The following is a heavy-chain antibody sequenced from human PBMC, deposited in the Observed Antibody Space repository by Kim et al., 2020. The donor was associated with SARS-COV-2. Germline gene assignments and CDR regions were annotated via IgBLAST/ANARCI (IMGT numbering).Heavy chain of an antibody. CDR3: ARDFITVTTTNWFDP. CDR1: GYTFTGYY. CDR2: INPNSGGT. V-gene: IGHV1-2*02. J-gene: IGHJ5*02. D-gene: IGHD4-17*01. Sequence: ASVKVSCKASGYTFTGYYMHWVRQAPGQGLEWMGWINPNSGGTNYAQKFQGRVTMTRDTSISTAYMELSRLRSDDTAVYYCARDFITVTTTNWFDPWGQGTLVTVSS.